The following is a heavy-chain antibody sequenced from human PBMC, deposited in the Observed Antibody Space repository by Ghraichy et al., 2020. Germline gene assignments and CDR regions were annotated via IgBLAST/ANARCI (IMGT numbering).Heavy chain of an antibody. Sequence: SQTLSLTCTVSGVSISRYYWSWIRQPPGKGLEWIGYISNTGYTNYNPSLQRRVTISMDTSKNHFSLKLSSVTAADTALYYCASTLNCRLGNCHPSAFDYWGQGTLVTVSS. D-gene: IGHD2-15*01. CDR1: GVSISRYY. V-gene: IGHV4-4*08. CDR3: ASTLNCRLGNCHPSAFDY. CDR2: ISNTGYT. J-gene: IGHJ4*02.